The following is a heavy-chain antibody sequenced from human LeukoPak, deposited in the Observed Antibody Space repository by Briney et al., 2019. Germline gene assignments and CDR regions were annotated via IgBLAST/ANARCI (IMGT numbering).Heavy chain of an antibody. J-gene: IGHJ4*02. D-gene: IGHD2-2*01. V-gene: IGHV3-23*01. CDR1: GFTFGNYA. Sequence: GGSLRLSCAASGFTFGNYAMTWVRQAPGKGVEYVTSTSGSGGSSYYAASVQGRFTISRDNSRNTLYLQMNNLRIDDTAVYYCARGPRVPSPTYYFEFWGQGVLVTVSS. CDR2: TSGSGGSS. CDR3: ARGPRVPSPTYYFEF.